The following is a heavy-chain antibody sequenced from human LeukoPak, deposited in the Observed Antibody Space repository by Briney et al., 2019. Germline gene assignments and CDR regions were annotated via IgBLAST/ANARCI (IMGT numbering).Heavy chain of an antibody. CDR3: ARGFLEWLDGVSATYY. V-gene: IGHV1-69*13. D-gene: IGHD3-3*01. Sequence: SVKVSCKASGGTFSSYAISWVRQAPGQGLEWMGGIIPIFGTANYAQKFQGRVTITADESTSTAYMELSSLRSEDTAVYYCARGFLEWLDGVSATYYWGQGTLVTVSS. CDR2: IIPIFGTA. J-gene: IGHJ4*02. CDR1: GGTFSSYA.